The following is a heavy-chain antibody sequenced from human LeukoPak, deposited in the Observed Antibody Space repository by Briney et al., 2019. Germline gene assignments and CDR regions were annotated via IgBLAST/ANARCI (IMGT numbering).Heavy chain of an antibody. CDR1: GFTFNNAW. CDR3: TTPNYYDSSGYPEPADY. J-gene: IGHJ4*02. Sequence: PGGSLRLSCAASGFTFNNAWMSWVRQAPGKGLEWVGRIKSKTDGGTTDYAAPVKGRFTISRDDSKNTLYLQMNSLKTEDTAVYYCTTPNYYDSSGYPEPADYWGQGTLVTVSS. D-gene: IGHD3-22*01. V-gene: IGHV3-15*01. CDR2: IKSKTDGGTT.